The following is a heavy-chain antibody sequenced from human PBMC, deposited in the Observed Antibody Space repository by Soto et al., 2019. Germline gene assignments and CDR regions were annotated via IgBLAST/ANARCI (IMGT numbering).Heavy chain of an antibody. V-gene: IGHV3-23*01. CDR1: GFSFSNYA. Sequence: EVELLESGGGLVQPGGSLRLSCAASGFSFSNYAMSWVRQAPGKGLEWVAGISGSGGSTYYADSVKGRFTISRDTSSNTVYLQLNSLRAEETAVYYCAKDLGYVCLASYFHYWCQGTLVTVPS. CDR2: ISGSGGST. D-gene: IGHD2-2*01. J-gene: IGHJ4*02. CDR3: AKDLGYVCLASYFHY.